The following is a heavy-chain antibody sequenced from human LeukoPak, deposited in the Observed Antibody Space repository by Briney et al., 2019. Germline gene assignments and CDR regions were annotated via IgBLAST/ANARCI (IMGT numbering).Heavy chain of an antibody. V-gene: IGHV4-34*01. J-gene: IGHJ4*02. D-gene: IGHD3-3*01. CDR1: GGSFSGYY. CDR3: ARHTDFWSGKGIFDY. CDR2: INHSGST. Sequence: SETLPLTCAVYGGSFSGYYWSWIRQPPGKGLEWIGEINHSGSTNYNPSLKSRVTISVDTSKNQFSLKLSSVTAADTAVYYCARHTDFWSGKGIFDYWGQGTLVTVSS.